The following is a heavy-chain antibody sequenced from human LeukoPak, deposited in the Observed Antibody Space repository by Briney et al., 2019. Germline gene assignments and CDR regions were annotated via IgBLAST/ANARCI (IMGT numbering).Heavy chain of an antibody. J-gene: IGHJ4*02. V-gene: IGHV4-4*02. D-gene: IGHD3-10*01. CDR3: ARTTSGYGSGSYSYYFDY. CDR1: GVSISSSNW. CDR2: IYHSGST. Sequence: SETLSLTCAVSGVSISSSNWWSWVRQPPGKGLEWIGEIYHSGSTNYNPSLKSRVTISVDKSKNQFSLKLSSVTAADTAVYYCARTTSGYGSGSYSYYFDYWGQGTLVTVSS.